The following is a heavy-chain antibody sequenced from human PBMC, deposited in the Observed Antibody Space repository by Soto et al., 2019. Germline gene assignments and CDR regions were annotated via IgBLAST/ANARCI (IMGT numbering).Heavy chain of an antibody. CDR2: IYYSGST. CDR1: GGSISSGGYY. Sequence: SETLSLTCTVSGGSISSGGYYWSWIRQHPGKGLEWIGYIYYSGSTYYNPSLKSRVTISVDTSKNQFSLKLSSVTAADTAVYYCARFVYDSSGYFDYWGQGTLVTVSS. D-gene: IGHD3-22*01. CDR3: ARFVYDSSGYFDY. J-gene: IGHJ4*02. V-gene: IGHV4-31*03.